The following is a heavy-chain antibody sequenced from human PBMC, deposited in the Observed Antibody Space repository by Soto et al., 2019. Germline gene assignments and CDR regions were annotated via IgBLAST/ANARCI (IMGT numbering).Heavy chain of an antibody. CDR2: VYYSGSS. V-gene: IGHV4-31*03. J-gene: IGHJ5*02. CDR1: GDSISGGASF. CDR3: AKLSCTSSTCYFPGWFDP. Sequence: QVQLQESGPGLVKPSETLSLTCTVSGDSISGGASFWSWIRQPPGKGLEWIANVYYSGSSYHNPSLKSRLTISVDTTKNQSSLQLKSMTAADTAVYYCAKLSCTSSTCYFPGWFDPWGQGTLGTVSS. D-gene: IGHD2-2*01.